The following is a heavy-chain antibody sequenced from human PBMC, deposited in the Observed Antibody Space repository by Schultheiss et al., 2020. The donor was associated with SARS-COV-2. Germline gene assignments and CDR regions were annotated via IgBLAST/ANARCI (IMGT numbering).Heavy chain of an antibody. CDR1: GGSISSYY. J-gene: IGHJ4*02. V-gene: IGHV4-59*01. D-gene: IGHD6-6*01. CDR2: IYYSGST. Sequence: SETLSLTCTVSGGSISSYYWSWIRQPPGKGLEWIGYIYYSGSTNYNPSLKSRVTISVDRSKNQFSLKLSSVTAADTAVYYCAREIIEYSSPQTPRHFDYWGQGTLVTVSS. CDR3: AREIIEYSSPQTPRHFDY.